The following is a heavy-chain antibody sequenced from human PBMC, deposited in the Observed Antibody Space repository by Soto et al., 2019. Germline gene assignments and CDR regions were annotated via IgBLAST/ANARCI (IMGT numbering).Heavy chain of an antibody. D-gene: IGHD3-3*01. Sequence: SQTLSLTCAISGDSVSSNSAAWNWIRQSPSRGLEWLGRTYYRSKWYNDYAVSVKSRITINPDTSKNQFSLQLNSVTPEDTAVYYCARDRSLRFLEWLPSRDYYYHGMDVWGQGTTVTVSS. V-gene: IGHV6-1*01. J-gene: IGHJ6*02. CDR3: ARDRSLRFLEWLPSRDYYYHGMDV. CDR1: GDSVSSNSAA. CDR2: TYYRSKWYN.